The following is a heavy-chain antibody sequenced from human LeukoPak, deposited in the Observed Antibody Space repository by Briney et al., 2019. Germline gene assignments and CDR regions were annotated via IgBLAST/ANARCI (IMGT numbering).Heavy chain of an antibody. CDR2: ISSSGSTI. J-gene: IGHJ5*02. CDR1: GFTFSSYE. V-gene: IGHV3-48*03. Sequence: GGSLRLSCAASGFTFSSYEMNWVRQAPGKGLEWVSYISSSGSTIYYAASVKGRFTISRDDAKNSLYLQMNSLRAEDTAVYYCARVRVGWFDPWGQGTLVTVSS. CDR3: ARVRVGWFDP.